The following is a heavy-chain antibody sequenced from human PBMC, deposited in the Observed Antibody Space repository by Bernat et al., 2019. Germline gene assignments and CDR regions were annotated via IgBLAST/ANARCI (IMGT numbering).Heavy chain of an antibody. Sequence: EVQLLESGGGLVQPGGSLRLSCAASGFTFSSYAMSWVRQAPGQGLEWVSVFYVGGNTYYTDSVKGRFIITTDISTNTLYLQMNSLRAEDTAVYYCARGTAYLYGLDVWGRGTTVTVSS. CDR1: GFTFSSYA. V-gene: IGHV3-23*03. J-gene: IGHJ6*02. CDR3: ARGTAYLYGLDV. CDR2: FYVGGNT. D-gene: IGHD1-1*01.